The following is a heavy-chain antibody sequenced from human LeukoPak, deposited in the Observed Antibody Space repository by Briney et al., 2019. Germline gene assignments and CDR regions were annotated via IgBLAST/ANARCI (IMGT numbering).Heavy chain of an antibody. V-gene: IGHV4-34*01. D-gene: IGHD5-18*01. CDR3: ARVGHGGYSYGYSNWFDP. CDR2: INHSGSN. CDR1: GGSFSGYY. Sequence: SETLSLTCAVYGGSFSGYYWSWIRQPPGKGLEWIGEINHSGSNNYNPSLKSRVTISVDTSKNQFSLKLSSVTAADTAVYYCARVGHGGYSYGYSNWFDPWGQGTLVTVSS. J-gene: IGHJ5*02.